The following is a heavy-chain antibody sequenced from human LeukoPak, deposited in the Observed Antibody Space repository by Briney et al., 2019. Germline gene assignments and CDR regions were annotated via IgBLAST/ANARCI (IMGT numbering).Heavy chain of an antibody. D-gene: IGHD2-2*01. J-gene: IGHJ6*02. V-gene: IGHV3-21*01. CDR3: ARGGKDQLATLHYYYYYGMDV. Sequence: GGSLRLSCAASGFTFSSYSMNWVRQAPGKGLEWVSYISSSSSYIYYADSVKGRFTISRDNAKNSLYLQMNSLRAEDTAVYYCARGGKDQLATLHYYYYYGMDVWGQGTTVTVTS. CDR2: ISSSSSYI. CDR1: GFTFSSYS.